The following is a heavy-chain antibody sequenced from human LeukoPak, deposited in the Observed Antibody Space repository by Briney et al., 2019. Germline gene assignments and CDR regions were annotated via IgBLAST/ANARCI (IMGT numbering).Heavy chain of an antibody. D-gene: IGHD3-10*01. J-gene: IGHJ4*02. CDR2: ITSGSTYI. V-gene: IGHV3-21*01. CDR1: GFTFNSYG. Sequence: GSLRLSCAASGFTFNSYGMNWVRQAPGKGLEWVSSITSGSTYIYYADSVRGRFTISRDNAKNSLYLQMNSLRAEDTAAYYRARSRAGVTGWDYFDYWGQGTLVTVSS. CDR3: ARSRAGVTGWDYFDY.